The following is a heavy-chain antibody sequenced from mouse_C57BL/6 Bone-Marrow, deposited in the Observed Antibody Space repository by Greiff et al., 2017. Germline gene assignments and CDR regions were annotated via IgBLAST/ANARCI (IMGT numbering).Heavy chain of an antibody. Sequence: EVKVVESGGGLVKPGGSLKLSCAASGFTFRDYGMHWVRQAPEKGLWWVAYISSGSSTIYYAYPVKGRFTISRDNAKNTLFLQMTSLRSEDTAMYYCARPITTASSFAYWGQGTLVTVSA. CDR3: ARPITTASSFAY. D-gene: IGHD1-2*01. J-gene: IGHJ3*01. CDR1: GFTFRDYG. CDR2: ISSGSSTI. V-gene: IGHV5-17*01.